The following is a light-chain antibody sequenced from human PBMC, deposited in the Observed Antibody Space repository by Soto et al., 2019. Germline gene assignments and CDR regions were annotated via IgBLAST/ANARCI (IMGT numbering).Light chain of an antibody. CDR1: QSVSSN. CDR2: GAS. V-gene: IGKV3-15*01. J-gene: IGKJ3*01. Sequence: EIVMTQSPVTLSVSPGERATISCRASQSVSSNLAWYQQKPGQAPRLLIYGASTRATGIPARFSGSGSGTEFTLTISSLQSEDFAVYHCQQYNDWPLTFAPGTKVDMK. CDR3: QQYNDWPLT.